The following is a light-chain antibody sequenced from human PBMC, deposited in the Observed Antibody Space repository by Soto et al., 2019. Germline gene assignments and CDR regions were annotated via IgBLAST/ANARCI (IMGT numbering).Light chain of an antibody. CDR3: SSYTSSRTYV. Sequence: QSALTQPASVSGSPGQSITISCTGTTSDVGGYNYVSWYQQHPVKAPKLMIYGVSIRPSGASDRFSGSKSGNTASLTISGLQAEDEADYYCSSYTSSRTYVFGTGTKLTVL. CDR2: GVS. V-gene: IGLV2-14*01. CDR1: TSDVGGYNY. J-gene: IGLJ1*01.